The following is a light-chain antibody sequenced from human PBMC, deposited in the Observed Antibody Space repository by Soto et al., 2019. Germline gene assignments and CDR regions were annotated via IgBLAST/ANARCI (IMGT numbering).Light chain of an antibody. J-gene: IGKJ1*01. V-gene: IGKV1-5*01. CDR3: QQYNSYSWT. CDR2: DAS. CDR1: KDINTR. Sequence: DIQMTQSPSTLSASVGDRVTITCRAGKDINTRSSWYQQTPGKAPKLLIYDASSLESGVPSRVSGSGSGTEFTLTISSLQPDDFATYYCQQYNSYSWTFGQGTKVDIK.